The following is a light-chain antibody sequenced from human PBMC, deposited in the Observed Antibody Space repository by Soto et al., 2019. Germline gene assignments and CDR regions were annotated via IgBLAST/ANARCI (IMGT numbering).Light chain of an antibody. CDR2: DVN. J-gene: IGLJ2*01. V-gene: IGLV2-14*03. CDR1: SSDVGSYKY. CDR3: SSYAGTTMS. Sequence: QSALTQPASVSGSPVQSITISCTGTSSDVGSYKYVSWYQQHPGKAPKLMIYDVNNRPSGVSNRFSGSKSGNTASLTISGLQAEDEADYYCSSYAGTTMSFGGGTKLTVL.